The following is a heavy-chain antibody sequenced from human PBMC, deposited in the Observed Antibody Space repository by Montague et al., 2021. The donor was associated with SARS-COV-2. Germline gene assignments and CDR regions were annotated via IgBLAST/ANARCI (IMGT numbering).Heavy chain of an antibody. CDR1: GFTFTDYY. D-gene: IGHD2-8*01. Sequence: SLRLSCAASGFTFTDYYMSWVRQAPGKGLEWISYMSIDNFYATYAGSVKGRFIISRDNAKNLLFLQMNSLRVEDTAVYYCARLSVTNPDNYYYYKGMNVWGQGTTVIVSS. CDR3: ARLSVTNPDNYYYYKGMNV. CDR2: MSIDNFYA. V-gene: IGHV3-11*03. J-gene: IGHJ6*02.